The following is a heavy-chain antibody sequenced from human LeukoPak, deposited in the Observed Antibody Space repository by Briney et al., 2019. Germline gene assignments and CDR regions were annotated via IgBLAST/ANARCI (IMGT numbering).Heavy chain of an antibody. CDR2: INHSGST. J-gene: IGHJ4*01. CDR3: ARAARTSIFGVIITPFDY. V-gene: IGHV4-34*01. Sequence: SETLSLTCAVYGGSFSGYYWSWIRQPPGKGLEWIGEINHSGSTNYNPSLKSRVTISVDTSKNQFSLKLSSVTAADTAVYSCARAARTSIFGVIITPFDYWGHGTLVTVSS. D-gene: IGHD3-3*01. CDR1: GGSFSGYY.